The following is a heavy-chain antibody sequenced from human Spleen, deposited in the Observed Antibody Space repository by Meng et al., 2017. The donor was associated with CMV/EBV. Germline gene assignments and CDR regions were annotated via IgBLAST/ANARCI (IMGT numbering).Heavy chain of an antibody. V-gene: IGHV1-2*02. J-gene: IGHJ4*02. CDR3: ARTLASGYYLSDY. CDR1: ASSFTCFY. D-gene: IGHD3-22*01. Sequence: ASASSFTCFYLHWLRQAPGQGLEWMGWINPNSGGTNYAQRFQGRVTMTRDTSISTAYMELSRLRSDDTAIYYCARTLASGYYLSDYWGQGTLVTVSS. CDR2: INPNSGGT.